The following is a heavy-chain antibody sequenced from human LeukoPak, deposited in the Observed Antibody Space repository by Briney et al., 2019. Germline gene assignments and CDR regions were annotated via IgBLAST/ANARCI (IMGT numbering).Heavy chain of an antibody. J-gene: IGHJ4*02. Sequence: PSETLSLTCTVSGGSISSDYWSWIRQPPGKGLEWIGHIYYSGSTNYNPSLKSRVTISVDTSKNQISLKLSSVTAADTAVYYCAKFGAYCFDYWGQGTLVTVSS. CDR2: IYYSGST. D-gene: IGHD1-26*01. CDR1: GGSISSDY. V-gene: IGHV4-59*01. CDR3: AKFGAYCFDY.